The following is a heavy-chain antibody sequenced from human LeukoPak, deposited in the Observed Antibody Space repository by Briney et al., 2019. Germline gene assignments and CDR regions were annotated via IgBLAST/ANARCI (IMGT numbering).Heavy chain of an antibody. CDR1: GGSISSYY. CDR3: ARGEVLYDFWSGYE. Sequence: SETLSLTCTVSGGSISSYYRSWIRQPPGKGLEWIGYIYYSGSTNYNPSLKSRVTISVDTSKNQFSLKLSSVTAADTAVYYCARGEVLYDFWSGYEWGQGTLVTVSS. CDR2: IYYSGST. J-gene: IGHJ4*02. D-gene: IGHD3-3*01. V-gene: IGHV4-59*08.